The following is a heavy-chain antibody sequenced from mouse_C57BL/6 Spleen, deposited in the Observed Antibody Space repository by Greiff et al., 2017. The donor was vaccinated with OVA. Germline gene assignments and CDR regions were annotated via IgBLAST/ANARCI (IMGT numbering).Heavy chain of an antibody. CDR3: ARQKPDGYYLAY. D-gene: IGHD2-3*01. V-gene: IGHV5-9*01. J-gene: IGHJ3*01. Sequence: EVKVEESGGGLVKPGGSLKLSCAASGFTFSSYTMSWVRQTPEKRLEWVVTISGGGGNTYYPDSVKGRFTISRDNAKNTLYLQMSSLRSEDTALYYCARQKPDGYYLAYWGQGTLVTVSA. CDR1: GFTFSSYT. CDR2: ISGGGGNT.